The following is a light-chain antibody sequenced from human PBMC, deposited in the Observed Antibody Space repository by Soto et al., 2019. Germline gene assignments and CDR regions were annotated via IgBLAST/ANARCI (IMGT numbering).Light chain of an antibody. J-gene: IGKJ1*01. CDR1: QRSLYNSTNKNY. V-gene: IGKV4-1*01. CDR3: QQYSTSWCS. CDR2: WAS. Sequence: DIVMTQSPDSLAVSLGERATINCKSIQRSLYNSTNKNYVAWYHQKPGQPPKLLINWASTRESVVPDRFSGSGSGTDFTLKIRSLQAEDVAVYYCQQYSTSWCSFGQGTPGEIK.